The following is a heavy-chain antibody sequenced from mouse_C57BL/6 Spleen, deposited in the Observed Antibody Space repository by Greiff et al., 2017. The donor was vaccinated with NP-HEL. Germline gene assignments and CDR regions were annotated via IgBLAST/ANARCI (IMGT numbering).Heavy chain of an antibody. D-gene: IGHD1-1*01. Sequence: VQLVESGPGLVAPSQSLSITCAVSGFSLTSYGVHWVRQPPGKGLEWLVVIWSDGSTTYNSALKSRLSISKDNSKSQVFLKMNSLQTDDTAMYYCARHDYYGKDYAMDYWGQGTSVTVSS. V-gene: IGHV2-6-1*01. J-gene: IGHJ4*01. CDR3: ARHDYYGKDYAMDY. CDR2: IWSDGST. CDR1: GFSLTSYG.